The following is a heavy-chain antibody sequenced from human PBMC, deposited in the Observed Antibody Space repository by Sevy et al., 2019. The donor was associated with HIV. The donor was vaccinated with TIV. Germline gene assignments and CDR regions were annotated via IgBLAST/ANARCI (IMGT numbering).Heavy chain of an antibody. CDR1: GGSISSYY. CDR2: IYTSGST. V-gene: IGHV4-4*07. Sequence: SETLSLTCTVSGGSISSYYWSWIRQPAGKGLEWIGRIYTSGSTNYNPSLKSRVTMSVDTSKNQFSLKLSSVTAADTAVYYCARDPPVAGTTYYYYYGMDVWGQGTTVTVS. CDR3: ARDPPVAGTTYYYYYGMDV. J-gene: IGHJ6*02. D-gene: IGHD6-19*01.